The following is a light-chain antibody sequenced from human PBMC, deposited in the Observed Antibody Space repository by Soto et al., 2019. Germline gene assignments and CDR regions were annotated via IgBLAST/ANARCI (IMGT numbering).Light chain of an antibody. Sequence: DIQMTQSPSTLSASVGDRVTITCRASQSISSWLAWYQQKPGKAPKLLIYDASSLESGVPSRSSGSGPGTEFSLTITSLQPDDFATYYCQQYNSYPWTFGQGTKVEIK. CDR2: DAS. J-gene: IGKJ1*01. V-gene: IGKV1-5*01. CDR1: QSISSW. CDR3: QQYNSYPWT.